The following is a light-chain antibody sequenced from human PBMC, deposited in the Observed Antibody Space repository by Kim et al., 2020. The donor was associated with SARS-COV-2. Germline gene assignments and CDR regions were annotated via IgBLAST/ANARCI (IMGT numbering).Light chain of an antibody. Sequence: ASVRDRVTITCRASQDIGNDLGWYQQSPGRAPKRLIYGASNLQSGVPSRFSGSGSETEFTLTINSLQPEDFATYFCLQHRTYPITFGQGTRLEIK. CDR3: LQHRTYPIT. V-gene: IGKV1-17*01. J-gene: IGKJ5*01. CDR1: QDIGND. CDR2: GAS.